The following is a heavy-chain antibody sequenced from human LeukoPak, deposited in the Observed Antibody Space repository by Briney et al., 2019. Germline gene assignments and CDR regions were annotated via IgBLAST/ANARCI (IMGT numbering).Heavy chain of an antibody. V-gene: IGHV1-3*01. J-gene: IGHJ3*02. CDR1: EYTFTTCA. Sequence: ASVKVSCKTSEYTFTTCAVHWVRQAPGQRLEWMGWIHSDSGNTKYSQKLQGRVTIARDTSASTIYMELSSLRFEDTAVYFCTIGLAGDWDAFDIRGLGTMVTVSS. CDR3: TIGLAGDWDAFDI. CDR2: IHSDSGNT. D-gene: IGHD6-19*01.